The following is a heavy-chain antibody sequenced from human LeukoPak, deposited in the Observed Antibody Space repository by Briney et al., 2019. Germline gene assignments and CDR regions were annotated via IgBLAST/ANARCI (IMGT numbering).Heavy chain of an antibody. D-gene: IGHD1-26*01. J-gene: IGHJ4*02. Sequence: GGSLRLSCAASGFTFSTYSMNWVRQAPGRGLEWVSYISSSSSTIYYADSVKGRFTISRDNAKKSLYLQMNSLRAEDTAVYYCVTEVSGSFPTWGQETLVTVSS. CDR2: ISSSSSTI. CDR1: GFTFSTYS. V-gene: IGHV3-48*01. CDR3: VTEVSGSFPT.